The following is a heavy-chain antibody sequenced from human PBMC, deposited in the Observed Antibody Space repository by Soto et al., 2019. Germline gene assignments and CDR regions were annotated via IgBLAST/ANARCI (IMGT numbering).Heavy chain of an antibody. J-gene: IGHJ4*02. D-gene: IGHD3-22*01. CDR3: ATLDDSSGYYLSRLYYFDY. CDR2: FDPEDGET. CDR1: GYTLTELS. Sequence: ASVKVSCKVSGYTLTELSMHWVRQAPGKGLEWMGGFDPEDGETIYAQKFQGRVTMTEDTSTDTAHMELSSLRSEDTAVYYCATLDDSSGYYLSRLYYFDYWGQGTLVTVSS. V-gene: IGHV1-24*01.